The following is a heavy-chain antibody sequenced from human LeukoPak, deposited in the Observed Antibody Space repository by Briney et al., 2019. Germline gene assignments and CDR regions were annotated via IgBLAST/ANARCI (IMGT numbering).Heavy chain of an antibody. Sequence: PSETLSLTCTVSGGSISSSSYYWGWLRQPPGKGLEWIGSIYYSGSTYYNPSLKSRVTISVDTSKNQFSLKLSSVTAADTAVYYCARRFSYGSTGYSSSFPFDYWGQGTLVTVSS. CDR3: ARRFSYGSTGYSSSFPFDY. D-gene: IGHD6-13*01. J-gene: IGHJ4*02. CDR1: GGSISSSSYY. CDR2: IYYSGST. V-gene: IGHV4-39*01.